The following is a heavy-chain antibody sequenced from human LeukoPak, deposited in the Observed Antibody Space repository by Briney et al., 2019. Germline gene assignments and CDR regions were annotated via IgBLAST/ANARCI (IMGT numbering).Heavy chain of an antibody. Sequence: ASVKVSCKASGYTFTGYYMHWVRQATGQGLEWMGWINPNSGGTNYAQKFQGRVTMTRDTSISTAYMELSRLRSDDTAVYYCARGAYYGHGGTGPRNWFDPWGQGTLVTVSS. CDR3: ARGAYYGHGGTGPRNWFDP. CDR2: INPNSGGT. J-gene: IGHJ5*02. CDR1: GYTFTGYY. D-gene: IGHD1-1*01. V-gene: IGHV1-2*02.